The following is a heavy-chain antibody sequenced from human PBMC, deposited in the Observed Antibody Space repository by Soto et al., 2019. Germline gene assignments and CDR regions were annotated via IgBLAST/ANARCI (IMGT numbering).Heavy chain of an antibody. CDR3: ARMSIDYPDWFQN. CDR2: ISNAGSGNT. CDR1: AYPFPSFE. V-gene: IGHV1-3*01. J-gene: IGHJ4*02. D-gene: IGHD3-9*01. Sequence: ASVKVSCKTSAYPFPSFEVHWIRQAPGQRPEWMGGISNAGSGNTKYSQKFQDRLTITEDKRTTTVYIALSSLTSEDTATYYFARMSIDYPDWFQNWGQGSQVTVSS.